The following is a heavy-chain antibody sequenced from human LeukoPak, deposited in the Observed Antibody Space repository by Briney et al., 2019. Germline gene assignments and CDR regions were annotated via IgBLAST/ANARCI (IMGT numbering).Heavy chain of an antibody. CDR1: GFIFSSFS. V-gene: IGHV3-21*01. D-gene: IGHD3-10*01. CDR3: AREGRITMVRGVTRTFTFDY. Sequence: GGSLRLSCAASGFIFSSFSVNWVRQAPGKGLEWVSSISTSGGLSSIYYADSVKGRFTISRDNAKNSLYLQMNSLGAEDTAVYYCAREGRITMVRGVTRTFTFDYWGQGTLVTVSS. CDR2: ISTSGGLSSI. J-gene: IGHJ4*02.